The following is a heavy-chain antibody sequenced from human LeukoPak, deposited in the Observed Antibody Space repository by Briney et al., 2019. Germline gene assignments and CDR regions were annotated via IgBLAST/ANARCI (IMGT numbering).Heavy chain of an antibody. CDR3: ATDTVVVVAARYYGMDV. CDR2: FDPEDGET. J-gene: IGHJ6*02. V-gene: IGHV1-24*01. CDR1: GYTLTELS. Sequence: ASVNVSCTVSGYTLTELSMHWVRQAPGKGLEWMGGFDPEDGETIYAQKFQGRVTMTEDTSTDTAHMELSSLRSEDTAVYYCATDTVVVVAARYYGMDVWGQGTTVTVSS. D-gene: IGHD2-15*01.